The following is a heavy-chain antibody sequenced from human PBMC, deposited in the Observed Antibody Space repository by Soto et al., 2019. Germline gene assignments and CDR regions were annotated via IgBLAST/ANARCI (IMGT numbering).Heavy chain of an antibody. CDR2: IIPILGIA. CDR3: AREPTTTVYYYGMDV. J-gene: IGHJ6*02. CDR1: GGTFSSYT. D-gene: IGHD4-4*01. V-gene: IGHV1-69*04. Sequence: SVKVSCKASGGTFSSYTISWVRQAPGQGLEWMGRIIPILGIANYAQKFQGRVTITADKSTSTAYMELSSLRSEDTAVYYCAREPTTTVYYYGMDVWGQGTKVTVSS.